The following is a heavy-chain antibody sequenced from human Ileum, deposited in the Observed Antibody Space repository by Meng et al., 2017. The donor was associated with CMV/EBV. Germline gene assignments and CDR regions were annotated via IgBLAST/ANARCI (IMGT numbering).Heavy chain of an antibody. CDR3: ARRSIGNYDSSGYYYYFDY. CDR1: GGSISSSNW. J-gene: IGHJ4*02. Sequence: GSLRLSCAVSGGSISSSNWWSWVRQPPGKGLEWIGEIYHSGSTNYNTSLKSRVTISVDKSKNQFSLKLSSVTAADTAVYYCARRSIGNYDSSGYYYYFDYWGQGTLVTVSS. V-gene: IGHV4-4*02. D-gene: IGHD3-22*01. CDR2: IYHSGST.